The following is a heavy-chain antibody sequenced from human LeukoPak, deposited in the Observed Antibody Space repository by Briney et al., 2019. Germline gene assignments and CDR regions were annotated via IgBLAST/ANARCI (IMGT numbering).Heavy chain of an antibody. CDR1: GYTFSNYG. CDR2: VSAYNGNT. V-gene: IGHV1-18*01. CDR3: ARGLLTARARDAFGI. D-gene: IGHD7-27*01. Sequence: EASVKVSCKASGYTFSNYGISWVRQAPEQGLEWMGWVSAYNGNTNYAQKLQGRVTMTTDTSANTAYMELGSLRSDDTAVYYCARGLLTARARDAFGIWGQGTMVTVSS. J-gene: IGHJ3*02.